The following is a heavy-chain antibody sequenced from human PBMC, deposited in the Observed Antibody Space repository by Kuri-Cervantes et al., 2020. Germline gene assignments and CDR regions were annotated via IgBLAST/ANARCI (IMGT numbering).Heavy chain of an antibody. V-gene: IGHV3-21*01. CDR3: ARDRQFFSETVGYTDAPDI. D-gene: IGHD3-16*02. Sequence: GESLKISCAASGFTLSSYSMNWVRQAPGKGLEWVSSISSSSSYIYYADSVKGRFTISRDNAKNSVFLQLTNLRGEDTAVYSCARDRQFFSETVGYTDAPDIWGQGTMVTVSS. CDR2: ISSSSSYI. CDR1: GFTLSSYS. J-gene: IGHJ3*02.